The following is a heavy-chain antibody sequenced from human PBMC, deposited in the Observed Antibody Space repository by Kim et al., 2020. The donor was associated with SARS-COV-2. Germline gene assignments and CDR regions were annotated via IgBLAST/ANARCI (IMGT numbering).Heavy chain of an antibody. CDR2: ISGRGGRT. D-gene: IGHD3-10*01. CDR1: GFIFDAYG. J-gene: IGHJ6*04. V-gene: IGHV3-23*01. CDR3: ANAVEFYFGSGSSYVHYRMDV. Sequence: GGSLRLSCAASGFIFDAYGMNWVRQAPGKGLEWVSGISGRGGRTYYAETVKGRFTVSRDNSKNTLFLQMSSLSAEDTAVYYCANAVEFYFGSGSSYVHYRMDVWGKGTAVTVFS.